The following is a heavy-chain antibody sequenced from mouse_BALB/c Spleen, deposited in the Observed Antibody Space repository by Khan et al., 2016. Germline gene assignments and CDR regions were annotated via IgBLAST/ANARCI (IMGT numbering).Heavy chain of an antibody. CDR3: ADEFYGSNWFAD. CDR1: GYTFTNYG. V-gene: IGHV9-3*02. J-gene: IGHJ3*01. Sequence: QIQLVQSGPELKKPGETVKISCKASGYTFTNYGLNWVKQAPGKGLKWMGWINTNTGEPTYAEEFKGRFAFSLETSASTAYLQINNLKNEDTATYFCADEFYGSNWFADWGQGTLVTVSA. D-gene: IGHD1-1*01. CDR2: INTNTGEP.